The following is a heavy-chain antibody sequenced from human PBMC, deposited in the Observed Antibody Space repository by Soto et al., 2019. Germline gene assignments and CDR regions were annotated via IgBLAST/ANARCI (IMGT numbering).Heavy chain of an antibody. CDR1: GYTFTSYD. J-gene: IGHJ6*02. D-gene: IGHD2-15*01. Sequence: ASVKVSCKASGYTFTSYDINWVRQATGQGLEWMGWMNPNSGNTGYAQRFQGRVTMTRNTSISTAYMELSSLRSEDTAVYYCARSATTRKRYYYYGMDVWGQGTTVTVSS. V-gene: IGHV1-8*01. CDR2: MNPNSGNT. CDR3: ARSATTRKRYYYYGMDV.